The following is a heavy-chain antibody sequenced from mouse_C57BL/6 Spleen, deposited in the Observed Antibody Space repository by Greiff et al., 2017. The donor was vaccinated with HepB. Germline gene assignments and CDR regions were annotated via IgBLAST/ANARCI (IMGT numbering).Heavy chain of an antibody. J-gene: IGHJ2*01. CDR3: ARYTIVTPYYFDY. Sequence: VQLQQSGAELARPGASVKMSCKASGYTFTSYTMHWVKQRPGQGLEWIGYINPSSGYTKYNQKFKDKATLTADKSSSTAYMQLSSLTSEDSAVYYCARYTIVTPYYFDYWGQGTTLTVSS. V-gene: IGHV1-4*01. D-gene: IGHD2-5*01. CDR1: GYTFTSYT. CDR2: INPSSGYT.